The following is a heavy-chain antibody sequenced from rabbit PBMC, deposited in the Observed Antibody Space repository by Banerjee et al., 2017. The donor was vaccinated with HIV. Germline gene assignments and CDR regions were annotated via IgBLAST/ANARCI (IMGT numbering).Heavy chain of an antibody. J-gene: IGHJ4*01. CDR3: ARVSGYFKL. Sequence: QLKESGGGLVQPGGSLKLSCKASGFDFSSYYMSWVRQAPGKGLEWIGYIDPVFGSTYYASWVNGRFTISSHNAQNTLYLQLNSLTAADTATYFCARVSGYFKLWGPGTL. CDR2: IDPVFGST. V-gene: IGHV1S7*01. CDR1: GFDFSSYY.